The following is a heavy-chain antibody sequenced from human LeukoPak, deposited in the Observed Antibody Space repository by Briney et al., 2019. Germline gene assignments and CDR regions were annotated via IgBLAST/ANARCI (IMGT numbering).Heavy chain of an antibody. CDR2: ISNDERK. D-gene: IGHD3-3*01. CDR1: GGSIGSITGRPW. V-gene: IGHV4-4*02. Sequence: SETLSLTCVVSGGSIGSITGRPWWSWVRQSPEKGLEWLGEISNDERKNFNPSLESRISMSVDRYNSRLSLRLYSVTAADTATYYCASPQYGRFGLDIWGQGTVVIVSS. CDR3: ASPQYGRFGLDI. J-gene: IGHJ3*02.